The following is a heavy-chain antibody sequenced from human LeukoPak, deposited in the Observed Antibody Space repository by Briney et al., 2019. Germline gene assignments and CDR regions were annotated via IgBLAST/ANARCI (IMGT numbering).Heavy chain of an antibody. CDR2: IKQDESEK. J-gene: IGHJ4*02. D-gene: IGHD4-11*01. V-gene: IGHV3-7*01. CDR1: GFTFSAHW. CDR3: AKESSYSNYVRFSPYYFDY. Sequence: GGSLRLSCAASGFTFSAHWMSWVRQAPGRGLEWVANIKQDESEKSYVDSVKGRFTISRDSAKKSLYLQMNSLRAEDTAVYYCAKESSYSNYVRFSPYYFDYWGQGTLVTVSS.